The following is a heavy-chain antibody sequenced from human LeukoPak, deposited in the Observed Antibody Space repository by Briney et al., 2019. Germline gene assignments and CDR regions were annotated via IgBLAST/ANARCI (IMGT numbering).Heavy chain of an antibody. CDR1: GFTVSSNS. V-gene: IGHV3-53*01. D-gene: IGHD4/OR15-4a*01. CDR3: ARRAGAYSHPYDY. CDR2: IYSGTI. J-gene: IGHJ4*02. Sequence: GGSLRLSCTVSGFTVSSNSMSWVRQAPGKGLEWVSFIYSGTIHYSDSVKGRFTISRDNSKNTLYLQMNSLRAEDTAVYYCARRAGAYSHPYDYWGQGTLVTVTS.